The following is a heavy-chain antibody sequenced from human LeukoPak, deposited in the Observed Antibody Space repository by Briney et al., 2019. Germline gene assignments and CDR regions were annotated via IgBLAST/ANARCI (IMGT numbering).Heavy chain of an antibody. CDR3: ASGRGSYSPDY. CDR2: ISYDGSKK. Sequence: GRSLRLSCAASGFTFSSYGMHWVRQAPGKGVEWVAVISYDGSKKFYADSVKGRFTISRDNSKNTLYLQMNSLRAEDTAVYYCASGRGSYSPDYWGQGTLVTVSS. CDR1: GFTFSSYG. V-gene: IGHV3-30*03. D-gene: IGHD1-26*01. J-gene: IGHJ4*02.